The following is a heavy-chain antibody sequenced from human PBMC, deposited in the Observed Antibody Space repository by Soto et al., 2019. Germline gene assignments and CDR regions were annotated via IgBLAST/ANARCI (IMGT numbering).Heavy chain of an antibody. V-gene: IGHV3-72*01. D-gene: IGHD4-4*01. Sequence: GGSLRLSCAAFGSTFSDHYMDWVRQAPGKGLEWVGRIRNKANSYTSEYAASVKGRFTISRDDSKNSLFLQMNSLKTEDTAVYYCSRAGILTTPYYFDYWGQGTLVTVSS. CDR1: GSTFSDHY. J-gene: IGHJ4*01. CDR2: IRNKANSYTS. CDR3: SRAGILTTPYYFDY.